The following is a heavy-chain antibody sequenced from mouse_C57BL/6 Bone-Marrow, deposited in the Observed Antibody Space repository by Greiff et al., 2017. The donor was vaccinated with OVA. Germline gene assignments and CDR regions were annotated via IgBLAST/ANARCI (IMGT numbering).Heavy chain of an antibody. CDR2: ISNGGGST. CDR1: GFTFSDYY. CDR3: ARRLFAY. V-gene: IGHV5-12*01. J-gene: IGHJ3*01. Sequence: EVLLVESGGGLVQPGGSLNLSCAASGFTFSDYYMYWVRQTPEKRLEWVAYISNGGGSTYYPDTVKGRFTISRDNAKNTLYLQMSRLKSEDTAMYYCARRLFAYWGQGTLVTVSA.